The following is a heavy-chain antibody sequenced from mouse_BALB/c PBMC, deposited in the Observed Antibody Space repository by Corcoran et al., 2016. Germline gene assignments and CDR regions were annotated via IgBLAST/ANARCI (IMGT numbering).Heavy chain of an antibody. CDR1: GYTFTEYT. V-gene: IGHV1-18*01. Sequence: EVQLQQYVPELVKPGGSVKISCKTSGYTFTEYTMRWVKKSHGKSLEWIGGINPNNGGTSYNQKFKGKATLTVDKSSSTAYMELRSLTSEDSAVYYCARAGNSGWFAYWGQGTLVTVSA. D-gene: IGHD3-1*01. CDR3: ARAGNSGWFAY. J-gene: IGHJ3*01. CDR2: INPNNGGT.